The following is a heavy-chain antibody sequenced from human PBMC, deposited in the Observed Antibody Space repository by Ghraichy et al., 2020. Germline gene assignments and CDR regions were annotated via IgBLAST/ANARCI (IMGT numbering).Heavy chain of an antibody. J-gene: IGHJ4*02. Sequence: SETLSLTCTVSGGSISSGGYYWSWIRQHPGKGLEWIGYIYYSGSTYYNPSLKSRVTISVDTSKNQFSLKLSSVTAAYTAVYYCARGYCSGGSCGGLDYWGQGTLVTVSS. CDR1: GGSISSGGYY. CDR3: ARGYCSGGSCGGLDY. D-gene: IGHD2-15*01. V-gene: IGHV4-31*03. CDR2: IYYSGST.